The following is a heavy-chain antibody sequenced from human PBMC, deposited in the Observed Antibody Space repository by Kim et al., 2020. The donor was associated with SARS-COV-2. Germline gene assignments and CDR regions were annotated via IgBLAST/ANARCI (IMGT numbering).Heavy chain of an antibody. V-gene: IGHV5-10-1*01. D-gene: IGHD6-13*01. J-gene: IGHJ4*02. CDR3: ARRGRAGYSSSEVTYYDY. Sequence: GESLKISCKGSGYSFTSYWISWVRQMPGKGLEWMGRIDPSDSYTNYSPSFQGHVTISADKSISTAYLQWSSLKASDTAMYYCARRGRAGYSSSEVTYYDYWGQGTLVTVSS. CDR1: GYSFTSYW. CDR2: IDPSDSYT.